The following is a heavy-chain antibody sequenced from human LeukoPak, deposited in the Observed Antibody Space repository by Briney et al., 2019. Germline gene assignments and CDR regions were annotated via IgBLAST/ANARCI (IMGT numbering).Heavy chain of an antibody. D-gene: IGHD5-12*01. J-gene: IGHJ3*02. CDR2: ISAYNGNT. Sequence: ASVKVSCKASGYTFTSYGISWVRQAPGQGLEWMGWISAYNGNTNYAQKLQGRVTMTTDTSTSTAYMELRSLRSDDTAVYYCARDVIVATISFDAFDIWGQGTMVTVSS. V-gene: IGHV1-18*01. CDR3: ARDVIVATISFDAFDI. CDR1: GYTFTSYG.